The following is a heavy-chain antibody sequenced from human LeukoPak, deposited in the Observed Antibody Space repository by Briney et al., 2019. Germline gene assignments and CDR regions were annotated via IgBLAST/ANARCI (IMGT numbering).Heavy chain of an antibody. CDR2: INPSGGST. J-gene: IGHJ4*02. V-gene: IGHV1-46*01. CDR3: ARSLGARKWASSLNFDY. CDR1: GSTFTSYY. Sequence: ASVKVSCKASGSTFTSYYMHWVRQAPGQGLEWMGIINPSGGSTSYAQKFQGRVTMTRDTSTSTVYMELSSLRSEDTAVYYCARSLGARKWASSLNFDYWGQGTLVTVSS. D-gene: IGHD6-13*01.